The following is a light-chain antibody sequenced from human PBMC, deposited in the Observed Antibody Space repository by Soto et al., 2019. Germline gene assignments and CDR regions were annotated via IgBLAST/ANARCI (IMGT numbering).Light chain of an antibody. CDR2: AAS. Sequence: GDRVSIPCRARQDIAIYLAWYQQKPGEAPKLLIYAASTLHGGVPSRFSGSGSGTDFALTITSLQAEDFATYYCQQLRSYSSTFGGGTKVDIK. CDR3: QQLRSYSST. V-gene: IGKV1-9*01. J-gene: IGKJ4*01. CDR1: QDIAIY.